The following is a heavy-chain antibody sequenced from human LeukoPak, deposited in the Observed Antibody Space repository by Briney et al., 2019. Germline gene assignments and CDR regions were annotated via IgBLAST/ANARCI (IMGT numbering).Heavy chain of an antibody. CDR2: MNPNSGNT. J-gene: IGHJ4*02. D-gene: IGHD1-26*01. CDR3: ARSTMGARRRYDY. V-gene: IGHV1-8*01. Sequence: ASVKVSCKASKDTFTTYDVNWVRQATGLGLEWMGWMNPNSGNTGYAQKFQGRVTMTMNSSISTVYMELTSLTSEDTAVYYCARSTMGARRRYDYWGQGTLVTVSS. CDR1: KDTFTTYD.